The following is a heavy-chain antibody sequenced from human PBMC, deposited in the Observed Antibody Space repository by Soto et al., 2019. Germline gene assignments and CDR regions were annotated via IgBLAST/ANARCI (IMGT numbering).Heavy chain of an antibody. CDR2: IIPILGIA. CDR3: ASRGSGLDY. V-gene: IGHV1-69*02. Sequence: QVQLVQSGAEVKKPGSSVKVSCKASGGTFSSYTISWVRQAPGQGLEWMGRIIPILGIANYAQKFQDRVTITADKSTSTAYMALSSLRSEDTAVYYCASRGSGLDYWGQGTLVTVSS. J-gene: IGHJ4*02. CDR1: GGTFSSYT. D-gene: IGHD3-10*01.